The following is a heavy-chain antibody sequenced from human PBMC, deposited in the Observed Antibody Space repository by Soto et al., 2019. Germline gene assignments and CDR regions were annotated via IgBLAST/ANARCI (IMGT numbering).Heavy chain of an antibody. CDR1: GASITTYY. CDR3: ARDRIHYYYYYGMDV. CDR2: ISYSGST. J-gene: IGHJ6*02. D-gene: IGHD2-21*01. Sequence: PSETLSLTCTVSGASITTYYWSWIRQPPGKGLEWIGYISYSGSTDYNPSLKSRVTISFDASKNQISLQVRSATAADAAVYYCARDRIHYYYYYGMDVWGQGTTVT. V-gene: IGHV4-59*01.